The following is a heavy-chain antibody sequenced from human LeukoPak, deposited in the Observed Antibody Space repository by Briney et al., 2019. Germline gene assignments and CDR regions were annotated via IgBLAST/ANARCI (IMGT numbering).Heavy chain of an antibody. D-gene: IGHD5-12*01. CDR2: TSYDGGSK. V-gene: IGHV3-30*03. Sequence: GGSLRLSCTASGFTFTSYAMHWVRQAPGKGLEWVAVTSYDGGSKYYGDSVKGRFTISRDNSNNTLFLQMNSLRAEDTAVYYCARGLGYSGYDYFDYWGQGTLVTVSS. CDR3: ARGLGYSGYDYFDY. J-gene: IGHJ4*02. CDR1: GFTFTSYA.